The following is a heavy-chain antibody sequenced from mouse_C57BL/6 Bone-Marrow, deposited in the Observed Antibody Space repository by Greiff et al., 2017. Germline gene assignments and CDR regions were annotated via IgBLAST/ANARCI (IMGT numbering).Heavy chain of an antibody. V-gene: IGHV7-1*01. CDR2: SRNKANDYTT. CDR1: GFTFSDFY. Sequence: EVKLVESGGGLVQSGRSLRLSCATSGFTFSDFYMEWVRQAPGKGLEWIAASRNKANDYTTEYSASVKGRFIVSRDTSQSILYLQMNALRAEDTAIYYGARDAGYSNYHYAMDYWGQGTSVTVSS. D-gene: IGHD2-5*01. J-gene: IGHJ4*01. CDR3: ARDAGYSNYHYAMDY.